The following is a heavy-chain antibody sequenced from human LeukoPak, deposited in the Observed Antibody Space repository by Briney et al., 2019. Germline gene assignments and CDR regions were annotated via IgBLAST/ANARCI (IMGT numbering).Heavy chain of an antibody. D-gene: IGHD2-15*01. CDR3: AREYRYCSGGSCSVPRDGLDI. CDR1: GYTFTTYG. CDR2: ISGYNGNT. V-gene: IGHV1-18*01. Sequence: ASVKVSCKASGYTFTTYGITWVRQAPGQGLEWMGWISGYNGNTNYAQKLQGRVTMTTDTSTSTAYMELRSLRSDDAAVYYCAREYRYCSGGSCSVPRDGLDIWGQGTMVIVSS. J-gene: IGHJ3*02.